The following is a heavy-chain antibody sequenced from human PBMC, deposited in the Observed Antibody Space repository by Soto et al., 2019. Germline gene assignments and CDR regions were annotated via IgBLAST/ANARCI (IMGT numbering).Heavy chain of an antibody. CDR1: GGSVSSGSYY. CDR2: IYYSGST. V-gene: IGHV4-61*01. CDR3: ARGQGTWFDP. J-gene: IGHJ5*02. Sequence: QVQLQESGPGLVKPSETLSLTCTVSGGSVSSGSYYWSWIRQLPGKGLEWIGYIYYSGSTNYNPSLKSRVTISVDTSKNQFSLKLSSVTAADTAVYYCARGQGTWFDPWGQGTLVTVSP.